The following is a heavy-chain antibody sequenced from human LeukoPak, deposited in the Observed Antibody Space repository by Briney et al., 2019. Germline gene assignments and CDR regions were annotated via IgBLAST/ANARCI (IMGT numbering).Heavy chain of an antibody. Sequence: SETLSLTCTVSGGSISSSSYYWSWIRQPAVKGLEWIGRIYTSGSTNYNPSLKSRVTMSVDTSKNQFSLKLSSVTAADTAVYYCARDGAEPGDNWFDPWGQGTLVTVSS. CDR2: IYTSGST. CDR3: ARDGAEPGDNWFDP. D-gene: IGHD1-14*01. V-gene: IGHV4-61*02. CDR1: GGSISSSSYY. J-gene: IGHJ5*02.